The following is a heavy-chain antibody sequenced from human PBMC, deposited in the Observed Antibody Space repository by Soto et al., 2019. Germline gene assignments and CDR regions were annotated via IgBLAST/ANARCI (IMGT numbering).Heavy chain of an antibody. CDR1: GYSFTTYG. J-gene: IGHJ4*02. V-gene: IGHV1-8*02. Sequence: ASVKVSCKTSGYSFTTYGISWVRQATGQGFEYLGWMNPNSGNTGYVKKFQGRVTMTRDTSMSTVYMELSSLRSEDTAVYYCARGRDTMSYDRLRSYLDYWGQGSLVTSPQ. D-gene: IGHD3-16*01. CDR2: MNPNSGNT. CDR3: ARGRDTMSYDRLRSYLDY.